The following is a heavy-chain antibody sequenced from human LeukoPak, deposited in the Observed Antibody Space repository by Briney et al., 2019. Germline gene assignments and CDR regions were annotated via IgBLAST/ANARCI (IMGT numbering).Heavy chain of an antibody. CDR2: IYYSGST. CDR1: GGSISDYY. V-gene: IGHV4-59*01. Sequence: SETLSLTCTVSGGSISDYYWTWIRQPPGKGLEWVGYIYYSGSTNYNPSIKSRLTISVDTSKSQFSLKLSSVTAADTAVYYCARGLLGYSSSWLGVAFDIWGQGTMVSVSS. J-gene: IGHJ3*02. CDR3: ARGLLGYSSSWLGVAFDI. D-gene: IGHD6-13*01.